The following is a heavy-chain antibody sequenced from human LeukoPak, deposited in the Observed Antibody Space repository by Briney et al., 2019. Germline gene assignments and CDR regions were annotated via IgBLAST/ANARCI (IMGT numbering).Heavy chain of an antibody. CDR2: IYSGGDT. J-gene: IGHJ3*02. Sequence: GGSLRLSCAASGFTVSSNYMSWVRQAPGKGLEWVSIIYSGGDTYYADSVRGRFTISRDNAKNSLYLQMNSLRAEDTALYYCAKDMYEHGAVAGFDAFDIWGQGTMVTVSS. CDR3: AKDMYEHGAVAGFDAFDI. V-gene: IGHV3-53*05. CDR1: GFTVSSNY. D-gene: IGHD6-19*01.